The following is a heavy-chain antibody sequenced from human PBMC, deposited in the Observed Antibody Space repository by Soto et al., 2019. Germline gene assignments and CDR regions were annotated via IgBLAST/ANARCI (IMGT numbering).Heavy chain of an antibody. CDR3: ARGIKYGAYSRWFDP. CDR1: GYTFTSYD. J-gene: IGHJ5*02. D-gene: IGHD4-17*01. CDR2: MNPNSGNT. Sequence: QVQLVQSGAEVKKPGASVKVSCKASGYTFTSYDINWVRQATGQGLEYLGWMNPNSGNTDYVQKFQGGVTMTWDTSITSAYMELSSLRSEDTAVYFCARGIKYGAYSRWFDPWGQGTLVTVSS. V-gene: IGHV1-8*01.